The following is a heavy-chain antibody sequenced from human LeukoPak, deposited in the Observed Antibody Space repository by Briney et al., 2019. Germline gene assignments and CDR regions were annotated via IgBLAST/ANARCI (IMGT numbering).Heavy chain of an antibody. CDR3: ARDQPLPDYYYGMDV. J-gene: IGHJ6*02. CDR1: GGSISSYY. V-gene: IGHV4-59*12. Sequence: SETLSLTCTVSGGSISSYYWSWIRQPPGKGLEWIGYIYYSGSTNYNPSLKSRVTISVDTSKNQFSLELSSVTAADTAVYYCARDQPLPDYYYGMDVWGQGTTVTVSS. CDR2: IYYSGST. D-gene: IGHD1-14*01.